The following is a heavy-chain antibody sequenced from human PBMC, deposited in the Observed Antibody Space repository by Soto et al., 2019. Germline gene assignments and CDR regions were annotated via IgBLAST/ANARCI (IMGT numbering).Heavy chain of an antibody. CDR2: INPIFGTP. Sequence: SVKVSCKASGGTFSSYAISWVRQAPGQGLEWMGGINPIFGTPHYAQKYQGRVTITADTVTNTAYMELTRLTSDDTALHFCAREGRHFDDWGEVTLVVVSS. CDR1: GGTFSSYA. V-gene: IGHV1-69*06. J-gene: IGHJ4*02. CDR3: AREGRHFDD.